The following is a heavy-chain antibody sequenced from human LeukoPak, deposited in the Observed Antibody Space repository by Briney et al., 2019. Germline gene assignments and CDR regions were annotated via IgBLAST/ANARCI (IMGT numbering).Heavy chain of an antibody. Sequence: GGSLRLFCAASGYTFSHSGLHWVRQAPGKGLEWVAIIWLDGRKKYHADSVKGRFTISRDDSKSTLYLQMNSLRAEDTAVYYCAKDWTGSFDYWGQGTLVTVSS. CDR2: IWLDGRKK. CDR3: AKDWTGSFDY. V-gene: IGHV3-30*02. J-gene: IGHJ4*02. D-gene: IGHD3/OR15-3a*01. CDR1: GYTFSHSG.